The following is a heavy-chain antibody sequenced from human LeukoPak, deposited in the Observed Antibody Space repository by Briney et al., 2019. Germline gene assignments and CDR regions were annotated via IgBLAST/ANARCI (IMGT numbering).Heavy chain of an antibody. CDR1: GGSISSGGYY. CDR3: ARLRGRPGRGDNGRVTWIPMVLSGGRLYYFDY. CDR2: IYYSGST. V-gene: IGHV4-31*03. J-gene: IGHJ4*02. Sequence: SETLSLTCTVSGGSISSGGYYWSWIRQHPGKGLEWIGYIYYSGSTYYNPSLKSRVTISVDTSKNQFSLKLSSVTAADTAVYYCARLRGRPGRGDNGRVTWIPMVLSGGRLYYFDYWGQGTLVTVSS. D-gene: IGHD5-18*01.